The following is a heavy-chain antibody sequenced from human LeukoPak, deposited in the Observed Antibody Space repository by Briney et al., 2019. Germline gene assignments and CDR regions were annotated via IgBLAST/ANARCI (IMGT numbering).Heavy chain of an antibody. CDR2: IKSKADGETI. D-gene: IGHD1-20*01. V-gene: IGHV3-15*07. J-gene: IGHJ4*02. CDR3: STLTSRGLSDS. Sequence: PGGSLRLSCAASGFTFSSYNMNWVRQAPGKGLEWVGRIKSKADGETIDYAAPVKGRFTFSRDDSKNMLYLQTNSLKSEDTAVYYCSTLTSRGLSDSWGQGTLVTVSS. CDR1: GFTFSSYN.